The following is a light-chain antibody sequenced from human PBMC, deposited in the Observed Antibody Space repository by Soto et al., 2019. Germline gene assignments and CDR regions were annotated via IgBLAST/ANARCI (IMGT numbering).Light chain of an antibody. CDR2: GAS. Sequence: EIVLTQSPGTLSLSPGDRATLSCGASESVSSTYLAWYQQKPGQAPRLLIYGASSRASGIPDRFSGSGSGTDFTLTISRLEPEDFAVYYCQQYGSSPPDTFGGGTKVEIK. CDR1: ESVSSTY. CDR3: QQYGSSPPDT. V-gene: IGKV3-20*01. J-gene: IGKJ4*01.